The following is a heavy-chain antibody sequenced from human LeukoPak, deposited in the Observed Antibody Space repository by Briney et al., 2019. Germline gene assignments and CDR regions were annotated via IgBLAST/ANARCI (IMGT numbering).Heavy chain of an antibody. CDR3: ARDPVATIDYFDY. CDR1: GFTFSSYA. J-gene: IGHJ4*02. Sequence: PGGSLRLSCAASGFTFSSYAMHWVRQAPGKGLEWVAVISYDGSNKYYADSVKGRFTFSRDNSKNTLYLQMNSLRAEDTAVYYCARDPVATIDYFDYWGQGTLVTVSS. V-gene: IGHV3-30*04. CDR2: ISYDGSNK. D-gene: IGHD5-12*01.